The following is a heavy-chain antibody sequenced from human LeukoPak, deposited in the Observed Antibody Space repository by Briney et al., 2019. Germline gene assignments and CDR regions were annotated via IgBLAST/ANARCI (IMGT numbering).Heavy chain of an antibody. CDR3: AKDMGSTYAKGPDY. CDR1: GFTFDDYT. J-gene: IGHJ4*02. V-gene: IGHV3-43*01. D-gene: IGHD2-2*01. CDR2: ISWDGGST. Sequence: PGGSLRLSCAASGFTFDDYTMHWVRQAPGKGLEWVSLISWDGGSTYYADSVKGRFTISRGNSKNSLYLQMNSLRTEDTALYYCAKDMGSTYAKGPDYWGQGTLVTVSS.